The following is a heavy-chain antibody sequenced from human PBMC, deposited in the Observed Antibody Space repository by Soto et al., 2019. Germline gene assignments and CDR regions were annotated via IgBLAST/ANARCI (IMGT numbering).Heavy chain of an antibody. Sequence: GGSLRLSCAAFGFTFTKFAMSWVRQAPGKGLEWIASISGPGGSTNYAESVKGRFTISRDNSNDTVSLQMNSLRVEDTALYFCARDRRIAVSHFDFWGQGTLVTVSS. CDR3: ARDRRIAVSHFDF. D-gene: IGHD6-19*01. CDR2: ISGPGGST. V-gene: IGHV3-23*01. CDR1: GFTFTKFA. J-gene: IGHJ4*02.